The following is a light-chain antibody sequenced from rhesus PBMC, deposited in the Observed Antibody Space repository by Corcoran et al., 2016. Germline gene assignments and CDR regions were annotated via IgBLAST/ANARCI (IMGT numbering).Light chain of an antibody. CDR2: GTS. CDR3: QQYSNWPRT. CDR1: QSVGSS. J-gene: IGKJ1*01. V-gene: IGKV3-42*03. Sequence: EIVLTQSPATLSLSPGERATLSCRASQSVGSSFAWYQQRPNQAPILLIFGTSTRATGIPDRFSGSGSGTDFTLTITSLEHEDFVVYYCQQYSNWPRTFGQGTKVEIK.